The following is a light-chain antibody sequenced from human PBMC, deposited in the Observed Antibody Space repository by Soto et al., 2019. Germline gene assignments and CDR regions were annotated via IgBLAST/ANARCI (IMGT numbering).Light chain of an antibody. V-gene: IGLV8-61*01. CDR3: VLYMGSGTVV. J-gene: IGLJ2*01. CDR2: STN. CDR1: SGSVSTSYY. Sequence: QAVVTQEPSFSVSPGGTVTLTCGLSSGSVSTSYYPSWYQQTPGQAPRTLIYSTNTRSSGVPDRFSGSILGNKAALTITGVQADEESDYYCVLYMGSGTVVFGGGTKLTVL.